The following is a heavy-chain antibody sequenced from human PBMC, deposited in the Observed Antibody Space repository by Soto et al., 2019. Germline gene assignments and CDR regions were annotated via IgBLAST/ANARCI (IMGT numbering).Heavy chain of an antibody. J-gene: IGHJ5*02. V-gene: IGHV3-74*01. Sequence: GGSLRLSCAASGFNFSNHWMHWVRQRPGEGLVWVSRITSDGKIKAYSEYVKGRFAISRDNAKNTLYLQMNGLTAEDTAVYYCSLESGDCSLNWFDPWGLGTLVTVSS. CDR1: GFNFSNHW. D-gene: IGHD2-21*02. CDR2: ITSDGKIK. CDR3: SLESGDCSLNWFDP.